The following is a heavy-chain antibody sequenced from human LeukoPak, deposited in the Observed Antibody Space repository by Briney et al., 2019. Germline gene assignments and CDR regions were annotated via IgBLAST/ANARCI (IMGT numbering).Heavy chain of an antibody. CDR2: INPNTGAT. CDR1: GYTFNDYY. V-gene: IGHV1-2*02. D-gene: IGHD1-26*01. J-gene: IGHJ4*02. Sequence: GASVKVSCKASGYTFNDYYMQWVRQAPGQGLQWMGWINPNTGATRYAQKIQGRIAMTRDTSTSTVYMELSSLRSEDTAVYYCAREGGSINLDYWGQGTLVTVSS. CDR3: AREGGSINLDY.